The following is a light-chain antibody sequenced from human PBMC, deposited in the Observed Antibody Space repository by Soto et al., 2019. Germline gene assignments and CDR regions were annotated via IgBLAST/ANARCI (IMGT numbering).Light chain of an antibody. CDR3: QHYNSYSEA. CDR2: KAS. Sequence: DIQMTQSPSTLTGSVGDTVTITCRASQTISSWLAWYQQKPGKAPKLLIYKASTLKSGVPSRFSGSGSGTEFTLTISSLQPDDFATYYCQHYNSYSEAFGQGTKVGI. CDR1: QTISSW. V-gene: IGKV1-5*03. J-gene: IGKJ1*01.